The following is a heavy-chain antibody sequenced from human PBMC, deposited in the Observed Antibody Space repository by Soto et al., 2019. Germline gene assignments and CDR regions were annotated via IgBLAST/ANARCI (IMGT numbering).Heavy chain of an antibody. J-gene: IGHJ4*02. CDR2: VNPILSMS. V-gene: IGHV1-69*02. Sequence: QVQLVQSGAEVKSAGSSVKGSCKASGDTFNFYSINWGRQAAGLGLEWVGRVNPILSMSNYARRLQGRVTLTAAKSTGTAYRAVRSERSKDTAINYCAINYGSGYRAFDSWGQGALVTVSS. D-gene: IGHD3-10*01. CDR3: AINYGSGYRAFDS. CDR1: GDTFNFYS.